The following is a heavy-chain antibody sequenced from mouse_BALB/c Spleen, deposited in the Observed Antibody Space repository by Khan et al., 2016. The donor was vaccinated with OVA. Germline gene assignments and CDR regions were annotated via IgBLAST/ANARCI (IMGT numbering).Heavy chain of an antibody. CDR2: VSTGGSYT. V-gene: IGHV5-6*01. J-gene: IGHJ3*01. Sequence: EVQLQESGGDLVKPGGSLKLSCAASGFTFSTYGMSWVRQAPDKRLEWVATVSTGGSYTYYPDSVKGRFTISRDNAKNTLYLQLTSLRSEDTAMYYCANSHYWSWFASWGQGTLVTVSA. CDR1: GFTFSTYG. CDR3: ANSHYWSWFAS. D-gene: IGHD1-2*01.